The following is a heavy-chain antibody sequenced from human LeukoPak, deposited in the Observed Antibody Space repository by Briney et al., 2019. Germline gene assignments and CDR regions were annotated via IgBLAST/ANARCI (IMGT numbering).Heavy chain of an antibody. V-gene: IGHV1-69*04. D-gene: IGHD3-22*01. CDR1: GYTFTSYD. CDR3: LYYDSSGYYSDFDY. CDR2: IIPILGIA. Sequence: SVKVSCKASGYTFTSYDINWVRQATGQGLEWMGRIIPILGIANYAQKFQGRVTITADKSTSTAYMELSSLRSEDTAVYYCLYYDSSGYYSDFDYWGQGTLVTVSS. J-gene: IGHJ4*02.